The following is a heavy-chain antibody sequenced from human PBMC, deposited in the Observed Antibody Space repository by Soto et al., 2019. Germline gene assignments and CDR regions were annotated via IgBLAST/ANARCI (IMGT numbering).Heavy chain of an antibody. V-gene: IGHV4-39*01. D-gene: IGHD3-10*01. CDR2: IYYSGST. CDR1: GGSISSSSYY. Sequence: PSETLSLTCTVSGGSISSSSYYWGWIRQPPGKGLEWIGSIYYSGSTYYNPSLKSRVTISVNTSKNQLSLKLSSVTAADTAVYYCARNHYYGSGTEDYWGQGTLVTVSS. J-gene: IGHJ4*02. CDR3: ARNHYYGSGTEDY.